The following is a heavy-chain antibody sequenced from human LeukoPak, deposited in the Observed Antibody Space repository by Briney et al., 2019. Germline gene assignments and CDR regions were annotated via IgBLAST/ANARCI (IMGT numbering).Heavy chain of an antibody. CDR1: GYTFTIYG. CDR3: ARGGANCSGGRCPLNWFDP. CDR2: ISAYNGNT. J-gene: IGHJ5*02. D-gene: IGHD2-15*01. Sequence: GASVKLSCKASGYTFTIYGITWVRQAPGQGLEWMGWISAYNGNTNYAQKLQGRVTMTIDKTTSTAYMELRSLRSDDTAVYYCARGGANCSGGRCPLNWFDPWGQGTPVTVSS. V-gene: IGHV1-18*01.